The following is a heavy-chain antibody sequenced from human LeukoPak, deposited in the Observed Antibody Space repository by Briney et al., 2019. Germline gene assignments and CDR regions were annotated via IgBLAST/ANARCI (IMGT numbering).Heavy chain of an antibody. D-gene: IGHD2-2*01. Sequence: SVKVSCKASGGTFSSYAISWVRQAPGQGLEWMGGIIPIFGTANYAQKFQGRVTITADESTSTAYMELSSLRSEDTAVYYCAIYCSSTSCPFPWAFDIWGQGTMVTVSS. V-gene: IGHV1-69*01. J-gene: IGHJ3*02. CDR2: IIPIFGTA. CDR1: GGTFSSYA. CDR3: AIYCSSTSCPFPWAFDI.